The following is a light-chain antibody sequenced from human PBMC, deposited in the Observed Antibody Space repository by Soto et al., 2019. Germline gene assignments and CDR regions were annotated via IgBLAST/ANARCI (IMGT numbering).Light chain of an antibody. CDR2: DAS. Sequence: EIVLTQSPATLSLAPGERATLSCRASQTVGSSLAWYQHKPGQAPRLLIYDASTRATAIPARFSGSGSGTDFTLTISSLEPEDFAVYYCQQRYIWPPFTFGPGTKVDI. J-gene: IGKJ3*01. CDR1: QTVGSS. V-gene: IGKV3-11*01. CDR3: QQRYIWPPFT.